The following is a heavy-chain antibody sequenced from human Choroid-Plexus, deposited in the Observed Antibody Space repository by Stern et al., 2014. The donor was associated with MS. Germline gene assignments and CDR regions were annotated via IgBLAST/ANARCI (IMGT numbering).Heavy chain of an antibody. J-gene: IGHJ1*01. Sequence: VQLVESGGGVVQPGKSLRLSCAASGFTFKNYPMHWVRQAPGKGLEWVAGISHDGSSQYYADSVKGRFTISRDNSKNTLYVQTDSLRADDTAIXYCVRGPGEWNSAXXXXHWGQGALVTVS. V-gene: IGHV3-30-3*01. CDR1: GFTFKNYP. D-gene: IGHD1/OR15-1a*01. CDR2: ISHDGSSQ. CDR3: VRGPGEWNSAXXXXH.